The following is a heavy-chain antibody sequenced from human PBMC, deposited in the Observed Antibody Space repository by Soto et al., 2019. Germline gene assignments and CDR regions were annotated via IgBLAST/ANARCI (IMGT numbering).Heavy chain of an antibody. J-gene: IGHJ4*02. D-gene: IGHD2-8*01. CDR1: GFTFTSSA. Sequence: SVKVSCKASGFTFTSSAFQWVRQARGQRLEWIGWIAVGSGYTNYAQRFQDRVTLTRDMSTATTYMELSRLTSEDTAIYYCAADATAWQQMVPSDYWGQGTQVTVSS. CDR3: AADATAWQQMVPSDY. CDR2: IAVGSGYT. V-gene: IGHV1-58*01.